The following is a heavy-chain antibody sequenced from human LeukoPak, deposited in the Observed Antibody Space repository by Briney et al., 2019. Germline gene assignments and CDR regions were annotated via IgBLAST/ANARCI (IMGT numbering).Heavy chain of an antibody. Sequence: PGGSLRLSCAASGFTFSSYNMNWVRQAPGKGLEWISYISSSTNTIYYADSVKGRFTISRDNAKNSLYLQMNSLRAEDTAVYYCASEYFYDSGGYFLRVLDPWGQGTLVTVSS. CDR2: ISSSTNTI. CDR3: ASEYFYDSGGYFLRVLDP. D-gene: IGHD3-22*01. V-gene: IGHV3-48*01. CDR1: GFTFSSYN. J-gene: IGHJ5*02.